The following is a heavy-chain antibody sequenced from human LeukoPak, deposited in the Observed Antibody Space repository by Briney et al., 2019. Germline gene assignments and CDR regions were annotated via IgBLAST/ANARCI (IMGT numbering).Heavy chain of an antibody. J-gene: IGHJ6*02. Sequence: GGSLRLSCAASGFTFSSYAMSWVRKAPGKGLEWVSAISGSGGSTYYADSVKGRFTISRDNSKNTLYLQMNSLRAEDTAIYYCAKVSGRIQIWPQPLGDGMDVWGQGTTVTVSS. CDR2: ISGSGGST. CDR3: AKVSGRIQIWPQPLGDGMDV. V-gene: IGHV3-23*01. D-gene: IGHD3-10*01. CDR1: GFTFSSYA.